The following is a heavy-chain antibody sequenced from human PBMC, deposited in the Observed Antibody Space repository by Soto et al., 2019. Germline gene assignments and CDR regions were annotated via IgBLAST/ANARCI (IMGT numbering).Heavy chain of an antibody. Sequence: GGSLRLSCAASGFTFSSYGMHWVRQAPGKGPEWLAVIWYDGSNKYYADSVKGRFTISRDNSKNTLYMQMNSLRAEDTAVYYCARAYGDWRYFDYWGQGTPVTVSS. CDR1: GFTFSSYG. CDR3: ARAYGDWRYFDY. D-gene: IGHD3-10*01. V-gene: IGHV3-33*01. J-gene: IGHJ4*02. CDR2: IWYDGSNK.